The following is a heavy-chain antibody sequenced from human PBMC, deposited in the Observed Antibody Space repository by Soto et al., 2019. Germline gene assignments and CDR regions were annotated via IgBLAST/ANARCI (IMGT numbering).Heavy chain of an antibody. CDR2: IYHSGST. CDR1: GGSISSSNW. J-gene: IGHJ6*02. CDR3: ARVSGTYYYGRDV. Sequence: QVQLQESGPGLVKPSGTLSLTCAVSGGSISSSNWWSWVRQPPGKGLEWIGEIYHSGSTNYNSYLKAQGTIDVDKSKNHFSLKRSAVAAADAAAYYCARVSGTYYYGRDVWGQGTTVTVSS. V-gene: IGHV4-4*02. D-gene: IGHD1-26*01.